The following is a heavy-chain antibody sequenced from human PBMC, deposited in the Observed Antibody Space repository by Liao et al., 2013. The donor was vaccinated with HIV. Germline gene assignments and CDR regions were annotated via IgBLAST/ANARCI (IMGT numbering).Heavy chain of an antibody. V-gene: IGHV4-4*07. CDR2: IYTSGSI. CDR1: GDSISSNY. D-gene: IGHD3-22*01. J-gene: IGHJ4*02. Sequence: QLQLQESGPGLVKPSETLSLTCTVSGDSISSNYWSWIRQPAGKGLEWIGRIYTSGSINYNPSLKSRVTMSADTSKNQFSLKLSSVTAADTAVYYCVKEIYYHDTSGEYPGWASNWGQGTLVTVSS. CDR3: VKEIYYHDTSGEYPGWASN.